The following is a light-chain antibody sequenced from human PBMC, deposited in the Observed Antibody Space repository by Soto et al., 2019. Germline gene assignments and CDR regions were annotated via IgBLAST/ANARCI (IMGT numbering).Light chain of an antibody. CDR1: QSISSW. CDR2: KAS. Sequence: DIQMTQSPSTLSASVGDRVTITCRASQSISSWLAWYQQKPGKAPKLLIYKASSLESGVPSRFSGSGSGTEFTLTISSLQPDDIATYYCQQYDNLPLGFTFGPGTKVDIK. CDR3: QQYDNLPLGFT. V-gene: IGKV1-5*03. J-gene: IGKJ3*01.